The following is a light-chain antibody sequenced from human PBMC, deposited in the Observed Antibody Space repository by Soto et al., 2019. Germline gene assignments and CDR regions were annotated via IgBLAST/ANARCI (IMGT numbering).Light chain of an antibody. CDR3: SSYAGSSNLGV. CDR2: EVS. Sequence: QSALTQPPSASGSPGQSVTISCTGTSSDVGGYNYVSWYQQHPGRAPKLMIYEVSKRPSGVPDRFSGSKSGNTASLTVSGLQPEDEADYDCSSYAGSSNLGVFGGGTKLTVL. CDR1: SSDVGGYNY. V-gene: IGLV2-8*01. J-gene: IGLJ2*01.